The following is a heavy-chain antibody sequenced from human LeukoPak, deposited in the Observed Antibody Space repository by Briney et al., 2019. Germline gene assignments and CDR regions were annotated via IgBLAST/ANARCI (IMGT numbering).Heavy chain of an antibody. CDR2: IIPIFGTA. J-gene: IGHJ5*02. V-gene: IGHV1-69*13. CDR3: ARDSRVDTAMARFDP. CDR1: GGTFSSYA. Sequence: SVKVSCKASGGTFSSYAISWVRQAPGQGLEWMGGIIPIFGTANYAQKFQGRVTITADESTSTAYMELSSLRSEDTAVCYCARDSRVDTAMARFDPWGQGTLVTVSS. D-gene: IGHD5-18*01.